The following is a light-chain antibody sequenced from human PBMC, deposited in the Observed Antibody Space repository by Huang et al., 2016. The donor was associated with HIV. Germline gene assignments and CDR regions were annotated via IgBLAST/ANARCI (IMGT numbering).Light chain of an antibody. V-gene: IGKV3-15*01. Sequence: DTVMTQTPATLSVSPGARATLSCRASQRVGSKLAWFQQKPGQAPRLLIHGASTRATGIPARFSGSGSGTEVTLTISSLQSEDFAVYYCQQYNNWPYTFGQGTKLEIK. CDR3: QQYNNWPYT. CDR1: QRVGSK. J-gene: IGKJ2*01. CDR2: GAS.